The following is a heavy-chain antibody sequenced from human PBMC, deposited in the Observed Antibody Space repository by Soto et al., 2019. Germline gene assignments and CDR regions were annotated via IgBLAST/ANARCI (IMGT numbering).Heavy chain of an antibody. CDR3: ARSGVGATNFDY. D-gene: IGHD1-26*01. Sequence: PGGSLRLSCSASGFTFSTYPISWFRQAPGRGLEWVSYISSSSSTIYYADSMRGRFTISRDNAKNSLFLQINSLRAEDTAVYYCARSGVGATNFDYWGQGALVTVSS. V-gene: IGHV3-48*01. CDR2: ISSSSSTI. CDR1: GFTFSTYP. J-gene: IGHJ4*02.